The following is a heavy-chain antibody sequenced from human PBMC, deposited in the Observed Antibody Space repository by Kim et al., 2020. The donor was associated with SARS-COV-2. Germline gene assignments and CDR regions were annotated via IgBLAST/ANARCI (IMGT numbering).Heavy chain of an antibody. J-gene: IGHJ4*02. Sequence: SVKVSCKTSGLSFSSSTITWVRQAPGQGLEWVGSIIPLIGSPNYAQTFQGRVTITADESTSTAYMELSRLTSDDTAVFFCARGRALGNYGSGTHSSDHWGQGTLVTVSS. D-gene: IGHD3-10*01. CDR2: IIPLIGSP. CDR3: ARGRALGNYGSGTHSSDH. V-gene: IGHV1-69*08. CDR1: GLSFSSST.